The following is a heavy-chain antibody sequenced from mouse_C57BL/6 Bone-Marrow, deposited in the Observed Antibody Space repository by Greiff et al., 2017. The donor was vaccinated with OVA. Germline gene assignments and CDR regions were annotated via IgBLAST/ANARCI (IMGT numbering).Heavy chain of an antibody. V-gene: IGHV1-26*01. CDR2: INPNNGGT. Sequence: EVQLQQSGPELVKPGASVKISCKASGYTFTDYYMNWVKQSHGKSLEWIGDINPNNGGTSYNQKFKGKATLTVDKSSSTAYMELRSLTSEDSAVYYCAREGIYYYSLGFAYWGQGTLVTVSA. D-gene: IGHD1-1*01. J-gene: IGHJ3*01. CDR1: GYTFTDYY. CDR3: AREGIYYYSLGFAY.